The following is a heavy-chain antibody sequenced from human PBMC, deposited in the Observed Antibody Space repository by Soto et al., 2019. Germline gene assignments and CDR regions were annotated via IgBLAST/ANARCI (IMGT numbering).Heavy chain of an antibody. CDR2: ISSSGSTI. CDR1: GFTFSSYE. J-gene: IGHJ6*02. Sequence: GGSLRLSCAASGFTFSSYEMNWVRQAPGKGLEWVSYISSSGSTIYYADSVKGRFTISRDNVKNSLYLQMNSLRAEDTAVYYCARDLTIFGVVMDYYYYGMDVWGQGTTVTVSS. V-gene: IGHV3-48*03. D-gene: IGHD3-3*01. CDR3: ARDLTIFGVVMDYYYYGMDV.